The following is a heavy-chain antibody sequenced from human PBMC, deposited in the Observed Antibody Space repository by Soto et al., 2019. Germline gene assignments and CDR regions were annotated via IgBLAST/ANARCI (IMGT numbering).Heavy chain of an antibody. Sequence: EVELLESGGGLVQPGGSLRLSCAASGFTFSSFAMSWVRQAPGKGLEWVSFISGSGDTTLYADSVKGRFTVSRDNSKNTVSLQMSSLRAEDTAIYYCARLPLYGSSSHRLDYWGHGTLVTVSS. CDR3: ARLPLYGSSSHRLDY. CDR2: ISGSGDTT. CDR1: GFTFSSFA. V-gene: IGHV3-23*01. D-gene: IGHD6-6*01. J-gene: IGHJ4*01.